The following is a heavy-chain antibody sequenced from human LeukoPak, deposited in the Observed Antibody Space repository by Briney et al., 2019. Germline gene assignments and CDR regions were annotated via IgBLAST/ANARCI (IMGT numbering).Heavy chain of an antibody. J-gene: IGHJ6*02. D-gene: IGHD7-27*01. Sequence: GGSLRLSCAASGFTFDDYAMPWVRQAPGKGLEWVSGISWNSGSIGYADSVKGRFTISRDNAKNSLYLQMNSLRAEDTALYYCAKTVGKLYYYYGMEVWAKGPRSPSP. CDR3: AKTVGKLYYYYGMEV. V-gene: IGHV3-9*01. CDR1: GFTFDDYA. CDR2: ISWNSGSI.